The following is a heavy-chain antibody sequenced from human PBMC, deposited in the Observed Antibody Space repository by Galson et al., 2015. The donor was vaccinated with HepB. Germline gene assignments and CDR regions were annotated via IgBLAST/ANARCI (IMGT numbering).Heavy chain of an antibody. V-gene: IGHV1-2*02. CDR1: GYTFTGYY. Sequence: SVKVSCKASGYTFTGYYIHWMRQAPGQGLEWMGWINPNSGGTDYAQKFQDRVTVTRDTSISTAYMELTRLRSDDTAVYYCARVLGGHNSPYWYFDLWGRGTLVTVSS. J-gene: IGHJ2*01. CDR2: INPNSGGT. CDR3: ARVLGGHNSPYWYFDL. D-gene: IGHD1-1*01.